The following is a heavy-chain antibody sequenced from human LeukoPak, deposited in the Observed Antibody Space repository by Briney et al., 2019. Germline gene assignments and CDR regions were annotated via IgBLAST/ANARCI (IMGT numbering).Heavy chain of an antibody. V-gene: IGHV4-39*01. D-gene: IGHD2-2*01. CDR1: GGSISSSSYY. J-gene: IGHJ6*02. Sequence: SETLSLTCTVSGGSISSSSYYWGWIRQTPGKGLEWIGSIHYSGNTYYNPSLKSRVTISVDTSKNQFSLKLSSVTAADTAVYYCARGFPVPAAMSYYYYYGMDVWGQGTTVTVSS. CDR2: IHYSGNT. CDR3: ARGFPVPAAMSYYYYYGMDV.